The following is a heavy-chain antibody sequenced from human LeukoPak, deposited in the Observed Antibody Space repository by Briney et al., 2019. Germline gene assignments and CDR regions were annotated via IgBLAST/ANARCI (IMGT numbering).Heavy chain of an antibody. CDR3: ARDLEGYHYGSGNYPQ. CDR2: INPNSGGT. J-gene: IGHJ4*02. CDR1: GYTFTGYY. D-gene: IGHD3-10*01. Sequence: ASMKVSCKASGYTFTGYYIHWLRQAPGQGLEWMGFINPNSGGTNYAQKFQGRVTMTRDTSISTAYMELSSLTSDDTAVYYCARDLEGYHYGSGNYPQWGQGTLITVSS. V-gene: IGHV1-2*02.